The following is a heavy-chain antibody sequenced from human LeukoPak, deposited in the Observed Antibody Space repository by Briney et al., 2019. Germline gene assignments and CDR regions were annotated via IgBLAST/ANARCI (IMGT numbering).Heavy chain of an antibody. CDR3: ARDPPRYCSGGSCYSNWFDP. Sequence: GGSLRLSCAASGFTFSSYWMSWVRQAPGKGLEWVANIKQDGSEKYYVDSVKGRFTISRDNAKNSLYLQMNSLRAGDTAVYYCARDPPRYCSGGSCYSNWFDPWGQGTLVTVSS. CDR2: IKQDGSEK. V-gene: IGHV3-7*01. CDR1: GFTFSSYW. D-gene: IGHD2-15*01. J-gene: IGHJ5*02.